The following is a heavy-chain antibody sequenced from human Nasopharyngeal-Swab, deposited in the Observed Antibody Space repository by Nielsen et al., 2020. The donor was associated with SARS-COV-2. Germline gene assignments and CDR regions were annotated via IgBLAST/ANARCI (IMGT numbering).Heavy chain of an antibody. CDR2: IRSKGNNYAT. J-gene: IGHJ4*02. V-gene: IGHV3-73*01. CDR3: TRCGGGCYSGRDY. D-gene: IGHD2-15*01. Sequence: GESLKISRAASGFTYSDSAMHSVRQNSGKALEWVVRIRSKGNNYATAYSASVKGRFIIFRDDPTNTAYLQMNSLKTEDTAMYYCTRCGGGCYSGRDYWGQGTLVTVSS. CDR1: GFTYSDSA.